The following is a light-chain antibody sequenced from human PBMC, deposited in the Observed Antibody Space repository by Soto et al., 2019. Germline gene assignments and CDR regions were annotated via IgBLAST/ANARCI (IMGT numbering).Light chain of an antibody. CDR2: GAS. J-gene: IGKJ1*01. CDR1: QTVNSIY. Sequence: EIVLTQSLGTLSLYRGERATLSCRASQTVNSIYFAWYQRKPGQAPRLLIYGASNRATGIPDRFSGSGSGTDFTLTISRLEAEDFGVYYCQQYDTSPRTFGQGTKVEIK. CDR3: QQYDTSPRT. V-gene: IGKV3-20*01.